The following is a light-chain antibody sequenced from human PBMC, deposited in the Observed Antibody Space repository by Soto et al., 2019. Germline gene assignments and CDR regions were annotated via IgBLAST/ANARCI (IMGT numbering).Light chain of an antibody. CDR3: TSWTTITARI. Sequence: QSALTQPSSVSGSPGQSITISCTGTSSDIGAYNFVSWYQQHPGKAPKLMLYDVNIRPSGISDRFSGTKSGNTASLTISGLQAEDDADYYLTSWTTITARIFGGGTKLTVL. CDR2: DVN. V-gene: IGLV2-14*03. J-gene: IGLJ2*01. CDR1: SSDIGAYNF.